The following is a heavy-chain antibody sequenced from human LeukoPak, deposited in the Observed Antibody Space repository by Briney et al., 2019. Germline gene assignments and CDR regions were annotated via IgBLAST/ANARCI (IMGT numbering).Heavy chain of an antibody. CDR2: ISWNSGSI. CDR3: AKGGVYGDTYNWFDP. Sequence: GRSLRLSCAASGFTFDDYAMHWVRQAPGKGLEWVSGISWNSGSIGYADSVKGRFTISRDNAKNSLYLQMNSLRAEDTALYYCAKGGVYGDTYNWFDPWGRGTLVTVSS. D-gene: IGHD4-17*01. J-gene: IGHJ5*02. V-gene: IGHV3-9*01. CDR1: GFTFDDYA.